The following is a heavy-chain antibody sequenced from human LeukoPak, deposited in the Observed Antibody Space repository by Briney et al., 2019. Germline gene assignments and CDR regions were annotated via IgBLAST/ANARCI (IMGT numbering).Heavy chain of an antibody. V-gene: IGHV3-23*01. D-gene: IGHD6-13*01. CDR1: GFTFSSYA. J-gene: IGHJ4*02. Sequence: GGSLRLSCAASGFTFSSYAMSWVRQAPGEGLEWVSGISGSGGSTYYADSVKGRFTISRDNSKNTLYLQMNSLRAEDTAVYYCAKDRGYSSSVWYFDYWGQGTLVTVSS. CDR3: AKDRGYSSSVWYFDY. CDR2: ISGSGGST.